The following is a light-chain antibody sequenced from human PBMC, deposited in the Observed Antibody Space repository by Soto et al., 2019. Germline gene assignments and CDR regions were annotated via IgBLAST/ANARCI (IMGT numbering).Light chain of an antibody. CDR3: QSYDSSLSGSGYV. J-gene: IGLJ1*01. V-gene: IGLV2-14*02. CDR1: SSDVGTYDL. CDR2: EAT. Sequence: QSVLTQPASVSGSPGQSITISCTGTSSDVGTYDLVSWYQHHPGAAPKLMIYEATRRPSGISNRFSGSKSGNTASLTISGLQAEDGADYYCQSYDSSLSGSGYVFGTGTKLTVL.